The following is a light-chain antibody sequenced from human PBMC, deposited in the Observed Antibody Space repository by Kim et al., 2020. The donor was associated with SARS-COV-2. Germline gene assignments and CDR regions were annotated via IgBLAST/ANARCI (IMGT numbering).Light chain of an antibody. V-gene: IGKV3-20*01. Sequence: EIVLTQSPGTLSLSPGERATLSCRASQSVASNHLAWFQQKPGQAPRLLIYGTSSRATGIPDRFSASEYGTDFTLTISRLEPEDFAVYYCQQYDRSPYTFGQGTKLEI. CDR2: GTS. CDR1: QSVASNH. CDR3: QQYDRSPYT. J-gene: IGKJ2*01.